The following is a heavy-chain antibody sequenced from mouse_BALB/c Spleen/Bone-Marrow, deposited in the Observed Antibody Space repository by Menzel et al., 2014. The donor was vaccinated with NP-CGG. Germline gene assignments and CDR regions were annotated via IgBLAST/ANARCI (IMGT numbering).Heavy chain of an antibody. CDR2: ISSGGSYT. V-gene: IGHV5-9-3*01. J-gene: IGHJ1*01. CDR3: ARGGGYDWYFDV. D-gene: IGHD2-2*01. Sequence: VQLKESGGGLVKPGGSLKLSCAASGFTFSSYAMSWVRRTPEKRLEWVATISSGGSYTYYPDSVKGRFTISRDNAKNTLYLQMSSLRSEDTAMYYCARGGGYDWYFDVWGAGTTVTVSS. CDR1: GFTFSSYA.